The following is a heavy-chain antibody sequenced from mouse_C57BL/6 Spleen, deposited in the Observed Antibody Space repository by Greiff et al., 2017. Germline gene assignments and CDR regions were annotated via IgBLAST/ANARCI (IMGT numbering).Heavy chain of an antibody. CDR2: IRNKANGYTT. V-gene: IGHV7-3*01. J-gene: IGHJ2*01. D-gene: IGHD4-1*01. Sequence: EVQGVESGGGLVQPGGSLSLSCAASGFTFTDYYMSWVRQPPGKALEWLGFIRNKANGYTTEYSASVKGRFTISRDNSQSILYLQMNALRAEDSATYYCARNWDGYYFDYWGQGTTLTVSS. CDR1: GFTFTDYY. CDR3: ARNWDGYYFDY.